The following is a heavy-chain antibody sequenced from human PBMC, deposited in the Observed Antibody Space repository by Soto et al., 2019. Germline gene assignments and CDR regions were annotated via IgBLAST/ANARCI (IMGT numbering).Heavy chain of an antibody. D-gene: IGHD6-13*01. Sequence: SETLSLTCTVSGGSVSSGSFFWSWIRQPPGKGLEWIGHIYYTGSTNYNPSLKSRVSMSLDTSNKQFSLNLSSVTAADTAVYYCARESSHSQHGSWGQGTLVTVSS. V-gene: IGHV4-61*01. CDR1: GGSVSSGSFF. CDR2: IYYTGST. J-gene: IGHJ5*02. CDR3: ARESSHSQHGS.